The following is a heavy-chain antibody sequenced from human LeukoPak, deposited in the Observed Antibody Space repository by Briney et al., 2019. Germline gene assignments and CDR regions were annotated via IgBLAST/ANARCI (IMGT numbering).Heavy chain of an antibody. CDR2: ISGSGGRP. CDR3: ARHPEPGYCRSNSCHESYFDY. J-gene: IGHJ4*02. V-gene: IGHV3-23*01. D-gene: IGHD2-2*01. Sequence: GGSLRLSCAASGFTFSSCAMSWVRQAPGKGLEWVSAISGSGGRPYYADSVKGRFTISRDNSKNTLYLQMNSLRAEDTAVYYCARHPEPGYCRSNSCHESYFDYWGQGTLVTVSS. CDR1: GFTFSSCA.